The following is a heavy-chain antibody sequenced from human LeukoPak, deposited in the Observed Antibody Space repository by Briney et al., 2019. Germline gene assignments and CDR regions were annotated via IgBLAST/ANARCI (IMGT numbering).Heavy chain of an antibody. J-gene: IGHJ4*02. CDR2: IYYSGST. CDR1: GGSISSGGYY. D-gene: IGHD6-13*01. Sequence: SETLSLTCTVSGGSISSGGYYWSWIRQLPGKGLEWIGYIYYSGSTYYNPSLKSRVTISVDTSKNQFSLKLSSVTAADTAVYYCAREGVLAASRGFDYWGQGTLVTVSS. V-gene: IGHV4-31*03. CDR3: AREGVLAASRGFDY.